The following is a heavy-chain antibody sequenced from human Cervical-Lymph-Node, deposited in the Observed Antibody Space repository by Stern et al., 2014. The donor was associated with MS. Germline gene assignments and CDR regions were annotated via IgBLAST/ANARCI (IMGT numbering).Heavy chain of an antibody. V-gene: IGHV1-46*02. CDR1: GFSFNTYY. D-gene: IGHD5-12*01. CDR2: INPSCRTT. Sequence: VQLVQSGAEVKKPGASVEVSCKPSGFSFNTYYMHWVRQAPGQGLEWLGLINPSCRTTRCAQKFQARMTMTRDTSTSTVYMILSSLTSDDTAVYFCAGRMGGYRKHDAFDMWGQGTMVTVSS. CDR3: AGRMGGYRKHDAFDM. J-gene: IGHJ3*02.